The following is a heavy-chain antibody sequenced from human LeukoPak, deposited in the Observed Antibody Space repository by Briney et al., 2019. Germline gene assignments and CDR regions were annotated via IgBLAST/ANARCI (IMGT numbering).Heavy chain of an antibody. J-gene: IGHJ4*02. Sequence: GESLKISCKGSGYSFTSYWIGWVRQMPGKGLEWMGIIYPGDSDTRYSPSFRGQVTISADKSISTAYLQWSSLKASDTAMYYCARRPLGYSYGSSFDYWGQGTLVTVSS. D-gene: IGHD5-18*01. CDR2: IYPGDSDT. CDR1: GYSFTSYW. V-gene: IGHV5-51*01. CDR3: ARRPLGYSYGSSFDY.